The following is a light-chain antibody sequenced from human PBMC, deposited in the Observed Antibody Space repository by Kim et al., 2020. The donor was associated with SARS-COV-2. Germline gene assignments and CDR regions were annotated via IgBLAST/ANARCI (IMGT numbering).Light chain of an antibody. Sequence: VSTRDRATRSYRASQSVSNYLALYQQTPGQARRLHIYDASDGATGIPARFSGSGSGTDFTLTISSLEPEDFAVYYCQQRSKWCTFGQRTKLEI. CDR1: QSVSNY. V-gene: IGKV3-11*01. CDR3: QQRSKWCT. CDR2: DAS. J-gene: IGKJ2*02.